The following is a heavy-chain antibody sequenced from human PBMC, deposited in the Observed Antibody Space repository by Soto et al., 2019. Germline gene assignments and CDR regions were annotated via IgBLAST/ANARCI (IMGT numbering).Heavy chain of an antibody. CDR2: IDPSDSYT. V-gene: IGHV5-10-1*01. D-gene: IGHD3-10*01. CDR3: ARHGEGGTTPEPFDY. Sequence: PGESLKISCKGSGYSFTSYWISWVRQMPGKGLEWMGRIDPSDSYTNYSPSFQGHVTISADKSISTAYLQWSSLKASDTAMYYCARHGEGGTTPEPFDYWGQGTLVTVSS. CDR1: GYSFTSYW. J-gene: IGHJ4*02.